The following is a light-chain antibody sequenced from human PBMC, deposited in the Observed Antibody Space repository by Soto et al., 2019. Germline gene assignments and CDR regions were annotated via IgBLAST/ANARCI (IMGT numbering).Light chain of an antibody. CDR1: SSDVGGYNF. CDR2: DVS. Sequence: QSVLTQPASVSGSPGQSITISCTGTSSDVGGYNFVSWYQQHPGQAPKLMIYDVSNRPSGVSNRFSGSKSGNTASLTISGLEAEDESHYYCSSYTSTNTQLFGGGTKLTVL. V-gene: IGLV2-14*03. CDR3: SSYTSTNTQL. J-gene: IGLJ2*01.